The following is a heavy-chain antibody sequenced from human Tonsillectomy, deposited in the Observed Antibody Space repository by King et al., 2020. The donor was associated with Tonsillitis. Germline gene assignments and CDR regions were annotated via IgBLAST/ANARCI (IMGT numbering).Heavy chain of an antibody. J-gene: IGHJ3*02. D-gene: IGHD4-23*01. V-gene: IGHV4-59*01. CDR1: GGSISSYY. CDR2: IYYSGST. CDR3: ASGEDDYGGGVGAFDI. Sequence: VQLQESGPGLVKPSETLSLTCTVSGGSISSYYWSWIRQPPGKGLEWIGYIYYSGSTNYNPSLKSRVTISVDTSKNQFSLKLSSVTAADTAVYYCASGEDDYGGGVGAFDIWGQGTMVTVSS.